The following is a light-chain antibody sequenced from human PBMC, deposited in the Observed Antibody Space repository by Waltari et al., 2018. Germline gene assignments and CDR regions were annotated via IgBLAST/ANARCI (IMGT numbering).Light chain of an antibody. Sequence: QSVLTQPPSTSATPGQRVTISCSGRNSNIGSNTVNWYQHLPGTAPKLLLYSNIQRPSGVPDRFSGSRSGTSASLAISGLQSEDEASYYCATWDDSLNGVVFGGGTKLTVL. CDR3: ATWDDSLNGVV. CDR1: NSNIGSNT. V-gene: IGLV1-44*01. J-gene: IGLJ2*01. CDR2: SNI.